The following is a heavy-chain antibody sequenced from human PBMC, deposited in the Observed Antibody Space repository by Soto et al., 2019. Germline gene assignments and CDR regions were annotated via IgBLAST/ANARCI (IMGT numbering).Heavy chain of an antibody. CDR1: GFTFSDHY. CDR2: IRNKENGYTI. Sequence: EVQLVESGGGLVHPGGSLSLSCAASGFTFSDHYMDWVRQAPGKGPEWVGRIRNKENGYTIEYAESVKGRFTVSRDNLENSLHLQMTSLRTEDTAVYYCVREPQLTSVTAFDYWGQGPLVTVSS. V-gene: IGHV3-72*01. CDR3: VREPQLTSVTAFDY. J-gene: IGHJ4*02. D-gene: IGHD4-17*01.